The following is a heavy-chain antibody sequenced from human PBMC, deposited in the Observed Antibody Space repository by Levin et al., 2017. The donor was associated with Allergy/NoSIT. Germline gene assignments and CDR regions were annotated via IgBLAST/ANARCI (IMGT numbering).Heavy chain of an antibody. Sequence: GASVKVSCKASGYTFTGYYMHWVRQAPGQGLEWMGWINPNSGGTNYAQKFQGRVSMTRDTSISTAYMELRRLRSDDTAVYYCARVVYDSYYYYGMDVWGQGTTVTFSS. CDR1: GYTFTGYY. V-gene: IGHV1-2*02. CDR2: INPNSGGT. CDR3: ARVVYDSYYYYGMDV. D-gene: IGHD2/OR15-2a*01. J-gene: IGHJ6*02.